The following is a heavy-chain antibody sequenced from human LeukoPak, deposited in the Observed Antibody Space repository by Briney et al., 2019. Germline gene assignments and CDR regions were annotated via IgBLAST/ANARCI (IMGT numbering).Heavy chain of an antibody. J-gene: IGHJ4*01. CDR2: ITSSSSYI. Sequence: GGSLRLSCAASGFTFSSYSMNWVRQAPGKGLEWVSSITSSSSYIYYADSVKGRFTISRDNAKNSLYLQMNSLRAEDTAVYYCAKELEGYSIGGYGSSYWGQEPWSPSSQ. CDR3: AKELEGYSIGGYGSSY. D-gene: IGHD6-19*01. CDR1: GFTFSSYS. V-gene: IGHV3-21*01.